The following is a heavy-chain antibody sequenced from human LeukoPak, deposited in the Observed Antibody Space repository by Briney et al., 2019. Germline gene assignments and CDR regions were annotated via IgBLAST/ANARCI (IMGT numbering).Heavy chain of an antibody. CDR3: AKGYGDYDDDAFGI. CDR2: INSDGSST. D-gene: IGHD4-17*01. Sequence: PGGSLRLSCAGSGFTFSSYWMHWVRQAPGKGLVWVSRINSDGSSTSYADSVKGRFTISRDNAKNTLYLQMNSLRAEDTAVYYCAKGYGDYDDDAFGIWGQGTMVTVSS. CDR1: GFTFSSYW. J-gene: IGHJ3*02. V-gene: IGHV3-74*01.